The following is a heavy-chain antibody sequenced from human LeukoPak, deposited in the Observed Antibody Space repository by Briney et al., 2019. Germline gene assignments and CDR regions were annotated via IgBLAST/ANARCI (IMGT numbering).Heavy chain of an antibody. J-gene: IGHJ6*03. CDR1: GGAFSSYA. CDR3: ARDECSGGSCYTGDYYYYMDV. CDR2: IITIFGTA. Sequence: ASVKVTCKASGGAFSSYAISWVRHAPGQGLEWMGRIITIFGTANYARKFQGRVTITTEESTITTYMELSSLRSEDTAVYYCARDECSGGSCYTGDYYYYMDVWGKGTTVTVSS. D-gene: IGHD2-15*01. V-gene: IGHV1-69*05.